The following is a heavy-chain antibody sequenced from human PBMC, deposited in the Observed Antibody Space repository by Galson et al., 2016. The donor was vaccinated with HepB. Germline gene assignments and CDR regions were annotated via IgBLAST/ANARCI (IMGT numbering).Heavy chain of an antibody. V-gene: IGHV6-1*01. CDR2: TYYRSKWYS. J-gene: IGHJ5*02. D-gene: IGHD4/OR15-4a*01. CDR3: ARAGAGNAAGLFDT. CDR1: GDSVSSVAAI. Sequence: CAISGDSVSSVAAIWNWMRQSPSGGLEWLGRTYYRSKWYSEGAPSVKGRITISPDTSKNQFSLQLSSVTPEDTAIYYCARAGAGNAAGLFDTWGQGTPVTVSS.